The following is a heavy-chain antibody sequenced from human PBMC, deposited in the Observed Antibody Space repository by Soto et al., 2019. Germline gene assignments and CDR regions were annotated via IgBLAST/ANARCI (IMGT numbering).Heavy chain of an antibody. V-gene: IGHV4-30-4*08. Sequence: SETLSLTCSVSGAIVTSGENYWSWVRQPPGKGLEWIGYIYDSGVTNYTPALKSRVTLSLDRPNNEVSLKLRSVTAADTAVYFCVRDLAHGDTGNVWGQGTLGTGS. D-gene: IGHD2-21*02. J-gene: IGHJ3*01. CDR3: VRDLAHGDTGNV. CDR1: GAIVTSGENY. CDR2: IYDSGVT.